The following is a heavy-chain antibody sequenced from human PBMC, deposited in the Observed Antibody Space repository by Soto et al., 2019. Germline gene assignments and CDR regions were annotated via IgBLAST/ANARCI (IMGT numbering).Heavy chain of an antibody. J-gene: IGHJ4*02. CDR3: ARDLGGPDY. D-gene: IGHD3-16*01. CDR1: GFSLSPYW. V-gene: IGHV3-74*03. Sequence: GGSLKLSCAASGFSLSPYWMHWVRQVPGRGLEWVARLSSDGFGAAYADSVKGRFFISRDIARNTLSLQMNSLRADDTAVYYCARDLGGPDYWGRGTSVTVS. CDR2: LSSDGFGA.